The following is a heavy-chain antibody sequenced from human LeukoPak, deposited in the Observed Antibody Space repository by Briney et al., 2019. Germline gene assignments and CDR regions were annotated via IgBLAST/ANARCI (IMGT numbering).Heavy chain of an antibody. Sequence: SETLSLTCTVSGGSISSYYWSWIRQPPGKGLEWIGEINHSGSTNYNPSLKSRVTISVDTSKNQFSLKLSSVTAADTAVYYCARVAVAGVFDYWGQGTLVTVSS. V-gene: IGHV4-34*01. CDR3: ARVAVAGVFDY. D-gene: IGHD6-19*01. J-gene: IGHJ4*02. CDR1: GGSISSYY. CDR2: INHSGST.